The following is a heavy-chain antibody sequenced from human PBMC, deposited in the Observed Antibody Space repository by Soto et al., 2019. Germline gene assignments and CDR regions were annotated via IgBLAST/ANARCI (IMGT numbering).Heavy chain of an antibody. Sequence: EVQLVESGGGLVQPGGSLRLSCAASGFTFSGSSMHWVRQASGKGLEWVARSRSKANNYATTYAASVKGRFTISRDESQNTTYLQMNSLKTEDTAIYYCASLIYDSSNFYDNDYWGQGTLVTVSS. CDR1: GFTFSGSS. CDR3: ASLIYDSSNFYDNDY. CDR2: SRSKANNYAT. J-gene: IGHJ4*02. V-gene: IGHV3-73*02. D-gene: IGHD3-22*01.